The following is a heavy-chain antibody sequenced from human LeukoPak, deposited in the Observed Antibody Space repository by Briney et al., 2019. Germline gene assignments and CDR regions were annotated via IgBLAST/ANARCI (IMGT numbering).Heavy chain of an antibody. CDR2: IYYSGST. J-gene: IGHJ2*01. V-gene: IGHV4-59*12. D-gene: IGHD5/OR15-5a*01. Sequence: PSETLSLTCTVSGGSISSYYWSWIRQPPGKGLEWIGSIYYSGSTYYNPSLKSRVTISVDTSKNQFSLKLSSVTAADTAVYYCARSIGSTNWYFDLWGRGTLVTVSS. CDR1: GGSISSYY. CDR3: ARSIGSTNWYFDL.